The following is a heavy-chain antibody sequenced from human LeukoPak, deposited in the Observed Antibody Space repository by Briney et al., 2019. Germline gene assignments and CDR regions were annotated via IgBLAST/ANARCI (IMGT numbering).Heavy chain of an antibody. V-gene: IGHV3-7*02. CDR1: GFTFSSYW. CDR2: INQDGSQK. CDR3: VRADAKKTAMVDY. D-gene: IGHD5-18*01. J-gene: IGHJ4*02. Sequence: GGSLRISCAASGFTFSSYWMSWVRQAPGRGLEWVGNINQDGSQKYHVDSVKGRFTISRDNAKNSLYLQMNSLRVEDTAVYYCVRADAKKTAMVDYWGRGTLVAVSS.